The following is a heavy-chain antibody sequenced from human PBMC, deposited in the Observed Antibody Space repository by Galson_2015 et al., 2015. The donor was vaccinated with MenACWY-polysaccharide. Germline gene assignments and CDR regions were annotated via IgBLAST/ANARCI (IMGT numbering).Heavy chain of an antibody. CDR1: GFSLRTTGVG. CDR2: IYWDDDK. J-gene: IGHJ4*02. D-gene: IGHD3-16*01. CDR3: THSVCCPGEY. V-gene: IGHV2-5*02. Sequence: PALVTPPPTLTLTCTFSGFSLRTTGVGVGWIRQPPGKALEWLAFIYWDDDKRYSPSLKSRLTITKDTSKNLVVLTMTNIDPVDTATYYCTHSVCCPGEYWAQGALVTVSS.